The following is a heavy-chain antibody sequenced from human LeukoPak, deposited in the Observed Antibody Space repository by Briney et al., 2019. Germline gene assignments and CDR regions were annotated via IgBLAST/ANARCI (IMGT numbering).Heavy chain of an antibody. CDR3: TTEAVAGLDY. J-gene: IGHJ4*02. D-gene: IGHD6-19*01. Sequence: GSLRLSCTASGFTFGGYAMSWVRQAPGKGLEWVGFIRSKTDGGTTDYAAPVKGRFTISRDDSKNTLYLQMNSLKTEDTVVYYCTTEAVAGLDYWGQGTLVTVSS. V-gene: IGHV3-49*04. CDR2: IRSKTDGGTT. CDR1: GFTFGGYA.